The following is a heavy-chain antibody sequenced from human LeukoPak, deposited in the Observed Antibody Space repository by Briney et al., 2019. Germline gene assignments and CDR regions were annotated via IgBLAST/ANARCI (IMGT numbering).Heavy chain of an antibody. Sequence: LPGGSLRLSCAASGFTFSSYAMSWVRQAPGKGLEWVSSITGSSASTCYADSVKGRFTISRDNSKNTLYLQMNSLRAEDTAVYFCAKLDYYDTHWGQGTLVTVSS. CDR1: GFTFSSYA. CDR2: ITGSSAST. J-gene: IGHJ4*02. D-gene: IGHD3-22*01. V-gene: IGHV3-23*01. CDR3: AKLDYYDTH.